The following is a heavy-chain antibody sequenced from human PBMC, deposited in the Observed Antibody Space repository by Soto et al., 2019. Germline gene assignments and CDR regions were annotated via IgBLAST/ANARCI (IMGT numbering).Heavy chain of an antibody. Sequence: SETLSLTCTVSGGSISSGDYYWSWIRQPPGKGLEWIGYIYYSGSTYYNPSLKSRVTISVDTSKNQFSLKLSSVTAADTAVYYCARKSPLQRFDYWGQGTLVTVSS. CDR1: GGSISSGDYY. CDR3: ARKSPLQRFDY. J-gene: IGHJ4*02. CDR2: IYYSGST. V-gene: IGHV4-30-4*01. D-gene: IGHD1-1*01.